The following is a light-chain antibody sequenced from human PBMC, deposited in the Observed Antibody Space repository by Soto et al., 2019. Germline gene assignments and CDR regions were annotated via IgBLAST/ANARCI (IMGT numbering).Light chain of an antibody. V-gene: IGKV1-27*01. Sequence: DIQMTQSPSSLSASVGDRVTITCRASQGISNYLAWYQQKPGKVPKLMIYDASTLQSGVPSRFSGSASGTHFTLTITSLKPEYVATYYCQKYDSAPLTFGQGTKVEIK. CDR3: QKYDSAPLT. CDR2: DAS. CDR1: QGISNY. J-gene: IGKJ1*01.